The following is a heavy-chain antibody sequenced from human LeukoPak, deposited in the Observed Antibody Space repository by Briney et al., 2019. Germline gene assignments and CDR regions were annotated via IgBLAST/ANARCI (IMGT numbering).Heavy chain of an antibody. V-gene: IGHV4-39*07. CDR3: ARAPSFYYYGVDV. CDR2: IYYTGTT. Sequence: ETLSLTCTVSGGSISSYYWGWIRQPPGKGLEWIGSIYYTGTTYYNPSLKSRVTISVDTSKNQFSLKLSSVTAADTAVYYCARAPSFYYYGVDVWGQGTTVTVSS. J-gene: IGHJ6*02. CDR1: GGSISSYY.